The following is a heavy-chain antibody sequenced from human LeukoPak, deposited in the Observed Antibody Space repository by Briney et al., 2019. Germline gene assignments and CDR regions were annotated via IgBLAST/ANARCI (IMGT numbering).Heavy chain of an antibody. Sequence: SETLSLTCTVSGGSISSYYWSWIRQPAGKGLEWIGRIYTSGSTNYNPSLKSRVTMSVDTSKNQFSLKLSSVTAADTAVYYCARDGSGWYREDHYGMDVWGQGTTVTVSS. D-gene: IGHD6-19*01. CDR3: ARDGSGWYREDHYGMDV. CDR1: GGSISSYY. CDR2: IYTSGST. V-gene: IGHV4-4*07. J-gene: IGHJ6*01.